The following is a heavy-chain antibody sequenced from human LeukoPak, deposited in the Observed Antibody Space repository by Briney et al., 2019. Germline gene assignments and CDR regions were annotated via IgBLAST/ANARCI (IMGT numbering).Heavy chain of an antibody. Sequence: GGSLRLSCAASGFIFRRYDMHWVRKTPGKGLEYVSAISTDGGTTDYAKSVKGRLTISRDNSKNTLFVQMDSLRIEDTAVYYCAREMLRGVIPLRAFDIWGQGTMVTVSS. D-gene: IGHD3-10*01. CDR1: GFIFRRYD. J-gene: IGHJ3*02. CDR2: ISTDGGTT. V-gene: IGHV3-64*01. CDR3: AREMLRGVIPLRAFDI.